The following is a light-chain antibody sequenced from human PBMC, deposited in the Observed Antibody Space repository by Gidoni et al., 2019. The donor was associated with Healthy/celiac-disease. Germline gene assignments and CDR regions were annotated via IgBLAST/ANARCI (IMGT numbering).Light chain of an antibody. CDR2: WAS. CDR1: QSVLYSSNNKNY. V-gene: IGKV4-1*01. Sequence: DIVMTQSPDSLAVSLGERATINCKSSQSVLYSSNNKNYLAWYQQKPGQPPKLLIYWASTRESGVPDRFSGSGSGTDFTLTISSLQAEDVAVDYCQQGLTFGGXTKVEIK. CDR3: QQGLT. J-gene: IGKJ4*01.